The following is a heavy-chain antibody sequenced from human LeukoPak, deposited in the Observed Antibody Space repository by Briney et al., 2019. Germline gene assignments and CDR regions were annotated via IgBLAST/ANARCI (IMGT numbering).Heavy chain of an antibody. D-gene: IGHD3-22*01. CDR2: IYYSGST. CDR1: GGSISSYY. Sequence: SETLSLTCTVSGGSISSYYWSWIRQPPGKGLEWIGYIYYSGSTNHNPSHKSRVTISVDTSKNQFSLKLSSVTAADTAVYYCASQPYYYDSSGYYGDQYYFDYWGQGTLVTVSS. V-gene: IGHV4-59*01. J-gene: IGHJ4*02. CDR3: ASQPYYYDSSGYYGDQYYFDY.